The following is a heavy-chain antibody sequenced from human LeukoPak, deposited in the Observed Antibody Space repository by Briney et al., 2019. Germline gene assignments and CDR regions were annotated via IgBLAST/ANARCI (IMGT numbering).Heavy chain of an antibody. D-gene: IGHD2/OR15-2a*01. CDR1: GFTFGDYA. CDR3: TRGGLLGAYDFDY. CDR2: IRSKAYGGTT. V-gene: IGHV3-49*04. Sequence: HPGGSLRLSCTASGFTFGDYAMSWVRQAPGKGLEWVGFIRSKAYGGTTEYAASVKGRFTISRDDSKSIAYLQMNSLKTEDTAVYYCTRGGLLGAYDFDYWGQGTLVTVSS. J-gene: IGHJ4*02.